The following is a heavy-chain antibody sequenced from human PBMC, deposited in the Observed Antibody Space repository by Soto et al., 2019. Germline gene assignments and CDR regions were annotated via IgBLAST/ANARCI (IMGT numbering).Heavy chain of an antibody. CDR1: GFTFSSYS. D-gene: IGHD2-15*01. Sequence: EVQLVESGGGLVQPGGSLRLSCAASGFTFSSYSMNWVRQALGKGLEWVSYISSSSSTIYYADSVKDGFTISRDNANNPLYVQMNSLRDDDTAVYYCGRESAAPVGMDVGGQGTPVAVS. CDR3: GRESAAPVGMDV. J-gene: IGHJ6*02. CDR2: ISSSSSTI. V-gene: IGHV3-48*02.